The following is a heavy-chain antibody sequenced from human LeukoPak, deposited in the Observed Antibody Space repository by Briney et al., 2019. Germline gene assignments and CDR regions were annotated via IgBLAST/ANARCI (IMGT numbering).Heavy chain of an antibody. D-gene: IGHD5-12*01. CDR1: GGSFSGYY. V-gene: IGHV4-34*01. J-gene: IGHJ4*02. Sequence: PSETLSLTCAVYGGSFSGYYRSWIRQPPGKGLEWIGEINHSGSTNYNPSLKSRVTISVDTSKNQFSLKLSSVTAADTAVYYCARIKWLQPIDYWGQGTLVTVSS. CDR3: ARIKWLQPIDY. CDR2: INHSGST.